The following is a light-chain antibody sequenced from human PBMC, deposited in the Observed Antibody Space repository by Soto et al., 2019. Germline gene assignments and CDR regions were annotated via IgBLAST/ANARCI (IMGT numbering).Light chain of an antibody. Sequence: VMTQSPTTLSVSPGERATLSCRASHSVGSYLTWYQHKPGQTPRLLIYDASNRATDIPARFSGSGSGTDFTLTISSLEPEDFAVYYCQQRSNWPPITFGQGTRLEIK. CDR3: QQRSNWPPIT. CDR2: DAS. V-gene: IGKV3-11*01. CDR1: HSVGSY. J-gene: IGKJ5*01.